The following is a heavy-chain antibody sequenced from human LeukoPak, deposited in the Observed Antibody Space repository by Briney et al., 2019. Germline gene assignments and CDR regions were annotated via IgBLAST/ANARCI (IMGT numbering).Heavy chain of an antibody. Sequence: SETLSLTCAVSGVSINTCCYYWTWIRQPPGKGLEWIGYKYYSGSTRYNSSLRSRLTISLDTSKNQFSLRLTSVTAADTAVYYCAAVAYCGGDCYSMDYWGQGTLVTVSS. CDR3: AAVAYCGGDCYSMDY. V-gene: IGHV4-61*01. CDR2: KYYSGST. J-gene: IGHJ4*02. D-gene: IGHD2-21*02. CDR1: GVSINTCCYY.